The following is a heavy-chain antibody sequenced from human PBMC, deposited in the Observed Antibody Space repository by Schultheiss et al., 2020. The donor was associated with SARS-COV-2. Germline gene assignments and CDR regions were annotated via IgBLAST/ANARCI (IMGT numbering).Heavy chain of an antibody. V-gene: IGHV4-59*04. CDR1: GGSISSYY. CDR3: AREKYYYDSSGYRFDY. J-gene: IGHJ4*02. D-gene: IGHD3-22*01. CDR2: IYHSGST. Sequence: SETLSLTCTVSGGSISSYYWSWIRQPPGKGLEWIGEIYHSGSTNYNPSLKSRVTMSVDTSKTQFSLKLNSVTAADTAVYYCAREKYYYDSSGYRFDYWGQGTLVTVSS.